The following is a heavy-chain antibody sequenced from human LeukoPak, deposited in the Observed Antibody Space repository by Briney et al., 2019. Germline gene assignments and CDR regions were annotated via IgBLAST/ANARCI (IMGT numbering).Heavy chain of an antibody. Sequence: SETLSLTCTVSGGSISSYYWSWIRQPPGKGLEWIGEINHSGSTNYNPSLKSRVTISVDTSKNQFSLKLSSVTAADTAVYYCARGVHATPIVVQAHYGMDVWGQGTTVTVSS. D-gene: IGHD2-2*01. J-gene: IGHJ6*02. CDR1: GGSISSYY. CDR2: INHSGST. CDR3: ARGVHATPIVVQAHYGMDV. V-gene: IGHV4-34*01.